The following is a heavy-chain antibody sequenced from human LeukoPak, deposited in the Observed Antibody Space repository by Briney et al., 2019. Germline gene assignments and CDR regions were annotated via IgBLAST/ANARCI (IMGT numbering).Heavy chain of an antibody. J-gene: IGHJ4*02. Sequence: GGSLRLSCAASGFTVSSNHMSWVRQAPGKGLEWVSVIYSGGSTYYADSVKGRFTISRDNSKNTLYLQMNSLRAEDTAVYYCARDQNVVVVVAAIFDYWGQGTLVTVSS. V-gene: IGHV3-53*05. CDR1: GFTVSSNH. CDR2: IYSGGST. CDR3: ARDQNVVVVVAAIFDY. D-gene: IGHD2-15*01.